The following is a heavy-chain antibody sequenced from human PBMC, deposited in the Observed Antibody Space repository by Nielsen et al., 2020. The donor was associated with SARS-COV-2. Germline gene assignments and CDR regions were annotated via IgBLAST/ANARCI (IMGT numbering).Heavy chain of an antibody. D-gene: IGHD3/OR15-3a*01. Sequence: ASVKVSCKASGYTFTDYYIHWVRQAPGQGLEWMGRINPYSGGTNYAQKFQGTVTMTRDASISTVYMELTSDDTAVYYCARARATIFGLVMSYGMDVWGQGNTVAVSS. CDR3: ARARATIFGLVMSYGMDV. V-gene: IGHV1-2*06. CDR2: INPYSGGT. J-gene: IGHJ6*02. CDR1: GYTFTDYY.